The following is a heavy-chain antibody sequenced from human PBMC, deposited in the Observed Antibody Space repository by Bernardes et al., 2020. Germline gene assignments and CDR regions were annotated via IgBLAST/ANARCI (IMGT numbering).Heavy chain of an antibody. CDR3: ARDLTGKIDY. J-gene: IGHJ4*02. CDR2: LSSSGRTI. V-gene: IGHV3-11*01. CDR1: GFTFRDSY. Sequence: GGSLRLSCAASGFTFRDSYLSWIRQAPGPGLAWVSYLSSSGRTIYYADSVKGRFTISRDNAKNSLYLQMNSLRAEDTAVYYCARDLTGKIDYWGQGTLVTGSA.